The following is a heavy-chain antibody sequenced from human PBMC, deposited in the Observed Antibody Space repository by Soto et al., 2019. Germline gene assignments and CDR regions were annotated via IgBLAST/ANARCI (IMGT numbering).Heavy chain of an antibody. D-gene: IGHD3-16*01. CDR1: GFSLSSTGVG. CDR2: IYWDDDK. J-gene: IGHJ4*02. CDR3: AHSLSSYYDYPLAY. Sequence: SGPTLVNPTQSLTLTCTFSGFSLSSTGVGVGWIRQPPGKALEWLAVIYWDDDKSYSPSLKSRLTITKDTSKNQVVLTMTDMDPVDTATYYCAHSLSSYYDYPLAYWGQGTLVTVSS. V-gene: IGHV2-5*02.